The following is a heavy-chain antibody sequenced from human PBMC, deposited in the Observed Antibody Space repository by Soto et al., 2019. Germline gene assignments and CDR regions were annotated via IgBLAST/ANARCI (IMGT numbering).Heavy chain of an antibody. CDR2: INHRGST. V-gene: IGHV4-34*01. J-gene: IGHJ3*02. CDR1: GGSFSGYY. Sequence: SETLSLTCAVYGGSFSGYYWSWIRQPPGKGLEWIGEINHRGSTNYNPSLKSRVTISVDTSKNQFSLKLSSVTAADTAVYYCARVVGRGDAFDIWGQGTMVTVSS. D-gene: IGHD1-26*01. CDR3: ARVVGRGDAFDI.